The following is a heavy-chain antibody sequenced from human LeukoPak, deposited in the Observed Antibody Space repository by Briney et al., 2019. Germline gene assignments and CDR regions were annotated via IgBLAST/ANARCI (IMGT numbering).Heavy chain of an antibody. V-gene: IGHV3-23*01. CDR2: ISGSGGST. CDR3: AKPPPGAADYYYYGMDV. D-gene: IGHD7-27*01. J-gene: IGHJ6*02. Sequence: GGSLRLSCAASGFTFSSYAMSWVRQAPGKGLEWVSAISGSGGSTYYADSVKGRFTIYRDNSKNTLYLQMNSLRAEDTAVYYCAKPPPGAADYYYYGMDVWGQGTTVTVSS. CDR1: GFTFSSYA.